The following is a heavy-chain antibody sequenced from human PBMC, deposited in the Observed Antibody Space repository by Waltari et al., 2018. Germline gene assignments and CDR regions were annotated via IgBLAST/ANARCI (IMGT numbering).Heavy chain of an antibody. Sequence: QLQLQESGPGLVRPSETLSLICRVSGGSITSNRHYWGWIRQPPGQGLEWIGTVSYTGTTYISPSLKSRVSMSRDTSKNQVSLILGSVTAADMAVYYCATYIGASVGTAAFDVWGQGTMVTVSS. CDR2: VSYTGTT. CDR1: GGSITSNRHY. V-gene: IGHV4-39*01. J-gene: IGHJ3*01. CDR3: ATYIGASVGTAAFDV. D-gene: IGHD5-12*01.